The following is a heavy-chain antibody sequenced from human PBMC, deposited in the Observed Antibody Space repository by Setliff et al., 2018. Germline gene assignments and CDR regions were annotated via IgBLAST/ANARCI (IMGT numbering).Heavy chain of an antibody. CDR2: IYYSGST. CDR1: GGSISSSSYY. J-gene: IGHJ6*03. Sequence: PSETLSLTCTVSGGSISSSSYYWGWIRQPPGKGLEWIGSIYYSGSTYYNPSLKSRVTISVDTSKNQFYLKLSSVTAADMAVYYCAREQWLDPPGYYYMDVWAKGTTVTVSS. CDR3: AREQWLDPPGYYYMDV. V-gene: IGHV4-39*07. D-gene: IGHD6-19*01.